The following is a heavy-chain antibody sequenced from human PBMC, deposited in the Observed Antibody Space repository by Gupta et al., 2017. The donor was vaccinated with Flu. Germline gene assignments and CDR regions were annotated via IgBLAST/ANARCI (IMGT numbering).Heavy chain of an antibody. Sequence: QVQLMQSGAEIKKPGSSMKVSCKASGDSFSAFAATWVRQAPGRGLEWVGSIIPYLGTPNYAQEFQDRVTITADASTNTAFLEMRRLTPDDTAVYLGARADVPYSVSGAFPSWGQGTHVTVSS. V-gene: IGHV1-69*01. CDR1: GDSFSAFA. CDR3: ARADVPYSVSGAFPS. J-gene: IGHJ4*02. D-gene: IGHD5-12*01. CDR2: IIPYLGTP.